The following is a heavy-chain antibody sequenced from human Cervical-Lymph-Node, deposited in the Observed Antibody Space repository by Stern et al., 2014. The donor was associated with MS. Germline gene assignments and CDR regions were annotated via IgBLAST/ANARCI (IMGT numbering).Heavy chain of an antibody. CDR1: GGSITSGTYY. V-gene: IGHV4-61*02. CDR3: ARESVAADNNWFDP. J-gene: IGHJ5*02. CDR2: IYTSGHT. Sequence: QVQLQESGPGLVKPSQTLSLSCTVSGGSITSGTYYWSWIRQPAGKGLEWIGRIYTSGHTVYNPSLKSRLTIPVDTSKNQYSLKWASVTAADTAVYYCARESVAADNNWFDPWGQGTLVAVSS. D-gene: IGHD6-19*01.